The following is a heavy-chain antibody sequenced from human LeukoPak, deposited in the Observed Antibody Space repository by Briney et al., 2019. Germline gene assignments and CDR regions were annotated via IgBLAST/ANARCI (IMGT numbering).Heavy chain of an antibody. CDR3: ARDARMNVLLWFGELSWDY. V-gene: IGHV1-18*01. J-gene: IGHJ4*02. CDR1: GYTFTSYG. Sequence: ASVKVSCKASGYTFTSYGISWVRQAPGQGLEWMGWISAYNGNTNYAQKLQGRVTMTTDTSTSTAYMELRSLRSDDTAAYYCARDARMNVLLWFGELSWDYWGQGTLVTVSS. CDR2: ISAYNGNT. D-gene: IGHD3-10*01.